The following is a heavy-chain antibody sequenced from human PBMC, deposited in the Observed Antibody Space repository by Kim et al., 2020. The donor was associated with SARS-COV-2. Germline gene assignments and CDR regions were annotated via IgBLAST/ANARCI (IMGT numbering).Heavy chain of an antibody. V-gene: IGHV3-21*01. CDR3: ARYDSSGYYIYYFDY. Sequence: DQVKGRFTISGENAKDSLYWQRNSLRAEDTAVYYCARYDSSGYYIYYFDYWGQGTLVTVSS. J-gene: IGHJ4*02. D-gene: IGHD3-22*01.